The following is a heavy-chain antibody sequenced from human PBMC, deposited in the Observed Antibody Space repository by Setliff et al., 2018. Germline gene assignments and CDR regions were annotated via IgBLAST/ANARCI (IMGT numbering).Heavy chain of an antibody. CDR2: IIPIFGTA. Sequence: KVSCKASGGTFRNYGISWVRQAPGQGLDWMGGIIPIFGTANYAQKFQGRVTITTDDSTNTAYMGLSSLRSEDTAVYFCARERGSYDSSTHYTYYFDYWGQGTLVTVSS. J-gene: IGHJ4*02. CDR3: ARERGSYDSSTHYTYYFDY. CDR1: GGTFRNYG. V-gene: IGHV1-69*05. D-gene: IGHD3-22*01.